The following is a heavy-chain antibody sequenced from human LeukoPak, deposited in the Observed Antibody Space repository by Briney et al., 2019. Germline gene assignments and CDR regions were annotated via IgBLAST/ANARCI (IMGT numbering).Heavy chain of an antibody. J-gene: IGHJ4*02. Sequence: SETLSLTCTVSGGSISSSSYYWGWIRQPPGKGLEWIGSIYYSGSTYYTPSLKSRVTISVDTSKNQFSLKLRSVNAADTAVYYCARGPFRRGEMASYWGQGTLVTVSP. V-gene: IGHV4-39*07. CDR2: IYYSGST. D-gene: IGHD5-24*01. CDR1: GGSISSSSYY. CDR3: ARGPFRRGEMASY.